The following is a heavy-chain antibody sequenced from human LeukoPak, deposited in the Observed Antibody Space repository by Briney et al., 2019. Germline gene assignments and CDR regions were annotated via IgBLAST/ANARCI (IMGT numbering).Heavy chain of an antibody. D-gene: IGHD3-22*01. CDR3: ARSQSGYPGDAFDI. CDR2: IYYSGST. V-gene: IGHV4-39*01. Sequence: SETLSLTCTVSSGSISSSSYYWGWIRQPPGKGLEWIGSIYYSGSTYYNPSLKSRVTISVDTSKNQFSLKLSSVTAADTAVYYCARSQSGYPGDAFDIWGQGTMVTVSS. CDR1: SGSISSSSYY. J-gene: IGHJ3*02.